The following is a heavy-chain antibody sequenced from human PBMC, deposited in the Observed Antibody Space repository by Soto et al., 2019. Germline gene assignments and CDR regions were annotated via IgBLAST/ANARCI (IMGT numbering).Heavy chain of an antibody. J-gene: IGHJ4*02. CDR2: ISYHGVDK. D-gene: IGHD4-17*01. Sequence: PGGSLRLSCTGSGFTFSSHAIHWVRQAPGKGLEWVALISYHGVDKFYADSVKGRFTISRDSRKNTVYLQMDSLTSEDTAVYYCARDNRPYGFDYWGQGTLVTVS. V-gene: IGHV3-30-3*01. CDR1: GFTFSSHA. CDR3: ARDNRPYGFDY.